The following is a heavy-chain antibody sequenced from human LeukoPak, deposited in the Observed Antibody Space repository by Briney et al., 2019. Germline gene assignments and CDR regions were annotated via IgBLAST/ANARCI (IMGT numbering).Heavy chain of an antibody. V-gene: IGHV1-2*02. J-gene: IGHJ4*02. CDR1: GYTFTGYY. D-gene: IGHD3-22*01. Sequence: GASVKVSCKASGYTFTGYYTHWVRQAPGQGLEWMGWINPNSGGTNYAQKFQGRVTMTRDTSISTAYMELSRLRSDDTAVYYCARGERRITMIVVVINLFDYWGQGTLVTVSS. CDR3: ARGERRITMIVVVINLFDY. CDR2: INPNSGGT.